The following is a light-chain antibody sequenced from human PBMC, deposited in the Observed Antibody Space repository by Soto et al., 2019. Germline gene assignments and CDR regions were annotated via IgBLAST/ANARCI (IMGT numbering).Light chain of an antibody. CDR1: QSLVLSDGIAY. J-gene: IGKJ5*01. CDR2: KVS. Sequence: TRARLALRVTLGQQAYISCRSNQSLVLSDGIAYFSWFQQRPGRSPRRLIYKVSNRDSGVPARFSGSGTGTDFALKISMGDPEDPGFYSSMVGTQLLITFRRGTRLEIK. CDR3: MVGTQLLIT. V-gene: IGKV2-30*02.